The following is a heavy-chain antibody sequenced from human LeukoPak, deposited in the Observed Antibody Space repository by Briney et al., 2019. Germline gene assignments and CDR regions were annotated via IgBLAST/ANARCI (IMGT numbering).Heavy chain of an antibody. CDR1: GGSISSSNW. D-gene: IGHD6-13*01. CDR3: ARDEGPRYSSSWYVYFQH. V-gene: IGHV4-4*02. CDR2: IYHSGST. Sequence: PSETLSLTCAVSGGSISSSNWWSWVRQPPGKGLEWIGEIYHSGSTNYNPSLKSRVTISVDKSKNQFSLKLSSVTAADTAVYYCARDEGPRYSSSWYVYFQHWGQGTLVTVSS. J-gene: IGHJ1*01.